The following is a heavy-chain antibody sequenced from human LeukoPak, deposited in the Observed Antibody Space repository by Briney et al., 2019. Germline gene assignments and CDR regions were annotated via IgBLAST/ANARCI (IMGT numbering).Heavy chain of an antibody. CDR3: ARGRSRLTQDNWCDP. Sequence: GGSLRLSCAASGFTFSSYEVNWVRQAPGKGLEWVSYISDSGSIIYYADPVKGRFTISRVNAKKSLYLQMNSLRAEDTAVYYCARGRSRLTQDNWCDPWCQGTLVTVSS. J-gene: IGHJ5*02. CDR2: ISDSGSII. D-gene: IGHD2-21*02. V-gene: IGHV3-48*03. CDR1: GFTFSSYE.